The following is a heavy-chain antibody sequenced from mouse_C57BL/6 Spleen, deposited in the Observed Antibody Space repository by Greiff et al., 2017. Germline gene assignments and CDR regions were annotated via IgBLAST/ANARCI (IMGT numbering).Heavy chain of an antibody. Sequence: QVQLQQPGAELVRPGASVKLSCKASGYTFTSYRMHWVNQRPGQGLEWIGYINPTGGYTKYNQKFKDKATLTEGKSSSTAYMQLSSLTSEDSAVYYCARVTTVVGGAMDYWGQGTSVTVSS. CDR2: INPTGGYT. CDR1: GYTFTSYR. V-gene: IGHV1-4*01. D-gene: IGHD1-1*01. CDR3: ARVTTVVGGAMDY. J-gene: IGHJ4*01.